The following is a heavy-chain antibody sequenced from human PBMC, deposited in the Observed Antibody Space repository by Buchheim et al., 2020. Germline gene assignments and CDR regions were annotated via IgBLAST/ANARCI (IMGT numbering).Heavy chain of an antibody. J-gene: IGHJ6*02. CDR2: LSDSGVTT. V-gene: IGHV3-23*01. Sequence: EVQLLESGGDLVQPGGSLRLSCVASGFTFSSYVMNWVRQAPGKGPEWVAALSDSGVTTYSADSVKGRFTISRDNSKNTLFLQMHSLRPEATAVDYCAKDHDVWCQGTT. CDR1: GFTFSSYV. CDR3: AKDHDV.